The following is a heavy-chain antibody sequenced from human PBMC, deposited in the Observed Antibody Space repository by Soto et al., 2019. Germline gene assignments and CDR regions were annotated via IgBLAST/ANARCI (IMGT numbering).Heavy chain of an antibody. CDR2: ISGSGGHS. D-gene: IGHD6-19*01. V-gene: IGHV3-23*01. CDR3: AKDCRRLAVAGSAFDS. Sequence: GGSLRLSCAASGFTFNDYAMAWVRQAPGKGLEWVSSISGSGGHSSYADSVRGRFTISRDNVNSILSLDMSDLSAEDTAVYYCAKDCRRLAVAGSAFDSWGQGTMVTVSS. CDR1: GFTFNDYA. J-gene: IGHJ4*02.